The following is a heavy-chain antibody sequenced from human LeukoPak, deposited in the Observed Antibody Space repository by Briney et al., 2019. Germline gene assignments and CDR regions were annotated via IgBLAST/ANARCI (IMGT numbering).Heavy chain of an antibody. V-gene: IGHV3-20*04. Sequence: GGSLRLSCAASGFTFDDYGMSWVRQAPGKGLEWVSGINWNGGSTGYADSVKGRFTISRDNAKNSLYLQMNSLRAEDTALYYCARVHRYCSGGSCYSSAFDIWGQGTMVTVSS. J-gene: IGHJ3*02. CDR2: INWNGGST. CDR3: ARVHRYCSGGSCYSSAFDI. D-gene: IGHD2-15*01. CDR1: GFTFDDYG.